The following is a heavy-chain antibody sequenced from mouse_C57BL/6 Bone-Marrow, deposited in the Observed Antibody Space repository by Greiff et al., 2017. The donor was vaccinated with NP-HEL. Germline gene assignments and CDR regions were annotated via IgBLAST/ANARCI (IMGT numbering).Heavy chain of an antibody. V-gene: IGHV1-52*01. J-gene: IGHJ1*03. CDR3: ARDLGNMSNPWYFDV. Sequence: VQLQQSGAELVRPGSSVKLSCKASGYTFTSYWMHWVKQRPIQGLEWIGNIDPSDSETHYNQKFKDKATLTVDKSSSTAYMQLSSLTSEDSAVYYCARDLGNMSNPWYFDVWGTGTTVTVSS. D-gene: IGHD2-5*01. CDR1: GYTFTSYW. CDR2: IDPSDSET.